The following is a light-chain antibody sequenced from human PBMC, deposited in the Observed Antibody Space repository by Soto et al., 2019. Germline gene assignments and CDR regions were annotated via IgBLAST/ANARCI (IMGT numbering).Light chain of an antibody. J-gene: IGLJ1*01. CDR1: SSDVGGYNY. CDR2: EVS. V-gene: IGLV2-14*01. Sequence: QSALTQPASVSGSPGQSITISCTGTSSDVGGYNYVSWYQQHPGKAPKLMIYEVSNRPSGVSNRFSGSKSGNTASLTISGLQAEDEADYHCSSYTSSSLYVFGTGTQLTVL. CDR3: SSYTSSSLYV.